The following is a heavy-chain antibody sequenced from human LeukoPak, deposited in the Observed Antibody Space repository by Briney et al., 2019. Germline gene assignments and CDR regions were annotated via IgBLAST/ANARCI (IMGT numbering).Heavy chain of an antibody. CDR1: GGSFSDYS. J-gene: IGHJ6*03. V-gene: IGHV4-34*01. D-gene: IGHD5-18*01. Sequence: PSETLSLTCAVYGGSFSDYSWTCIRHPPRKGLEWIAQINHRGGTNHNPSLMSRVIMSVDTSKNQISLKVSSVNAADTAVYYCARVAYSFSINDWSRIGLGAYPTKYYYMDVWGKGTTVTVSS. CDR2: INHRGGT. CDR3: ARVAYSFSINDWSRIGLGAYPTKYYYMDV.